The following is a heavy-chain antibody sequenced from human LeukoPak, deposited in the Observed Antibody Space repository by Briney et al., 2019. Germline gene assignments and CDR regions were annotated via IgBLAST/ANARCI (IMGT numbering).Heavy chain of an antibody. Sequence: SETLSLXCTVSGGSISSGSYYWSWIRQPAGKGLEWIGRIYTSGITNYNPSLKSRVTMSVDTSKNQFSLKLSSVTAADTAVYYCARDLYYGSGSYVCWFDPWGQGTLVTVSS. D-gene: IGHD3-10*01. J-gene: IGHJ5*02. CDR3: ARDLYYGSGSYVCWFDP. CDR2: IYTSGIT. V-gene: IGHV4-61*02. CDR1: GGSISSGSYY.